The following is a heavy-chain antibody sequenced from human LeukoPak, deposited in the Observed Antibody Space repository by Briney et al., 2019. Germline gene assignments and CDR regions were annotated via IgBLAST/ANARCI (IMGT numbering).Heavy chain of an antibody. V-gene: IGHV3-7*01. Sequence: PGGSLRLSCEASGFTFSSYAMNWVRQAPGKGLEWVANIKQDGSEKYYVDSVKGRFTISRDNAKNSLYLQMSSLRAEDTAVYYCATYTHWVAGDVWGQGTTVTVSS. D-gene: IGHD3-16*01. J-gene: IGHJ6*02. CDR1: GFTFSSYA. CDR2: IKQDGSEK. CDR3: ATYTHWVAGDV.